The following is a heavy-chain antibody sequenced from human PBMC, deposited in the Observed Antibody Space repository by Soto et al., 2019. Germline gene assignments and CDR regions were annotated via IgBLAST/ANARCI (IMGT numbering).Heavy chain of an antibody. J-gene: IGHJ4*02. D-gene: IGHD4-17*01. V-gene: IGHV1-2*04. CDR1: GYTFTGHY. CDR3: ARDFGDYYFDY. CDR2: INPNSGGT. Sequence: ASVKVSCKASGYTFTGHYMHWVRQAPGQGLEWMGWINPNSGGTNYAQKFQGWVTMTRDTSISTAYMELSRLRSDDTAVYYCARDFGDYYFDYWGQGTLVTVSS.